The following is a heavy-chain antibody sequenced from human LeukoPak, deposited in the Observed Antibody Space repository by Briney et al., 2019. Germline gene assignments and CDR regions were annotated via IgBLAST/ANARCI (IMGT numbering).Heavy chain of an antibody. V-gene: IGHV4-34*01. D-gene: IGHD5-12*01. Sequence: NPSETLSLTCAVYDGSFSRYYWSWIRQPPGKGLEWIGSIYHSGSTYYNPSLKGRVTMSVDTSKNQFSLRLSSVTAADTAVYYCARDSGRGYSGYFGGDTQIDYWGQGTLVTVSS. CDR1: DGSFSRYY. J-gene: IGHJ4*02. CDR3: ARDSGRGYSGYFGGDTQIDY. CDR2: IYHSGST.